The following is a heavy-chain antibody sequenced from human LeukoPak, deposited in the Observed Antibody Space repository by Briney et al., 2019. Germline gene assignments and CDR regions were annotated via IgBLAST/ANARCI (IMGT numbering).Heavy chain of an antibody. D-gene: IGHD5-12*01. CDR3: ARVIPRGSWLRGRIWFDP. V-gene: IGHV4-34*01. Sequence: PSETLSLTCAVYGGSFSGYYWSWIRQPPGKGLEWIGEINHSGSTNHNPSLKSRVTISVDTSKNQFSLKLSSVTAADTAVYYCARVIPRGSWLRGRIWFDPWGQGTLVTVSS. J-gene: IGHJ5*02. CDR2: INHSGST. CDR1: GGSFSGYY.